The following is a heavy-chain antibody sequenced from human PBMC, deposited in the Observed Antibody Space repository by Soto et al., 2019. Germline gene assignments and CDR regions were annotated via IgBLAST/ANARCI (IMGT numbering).Heavy chain of an antibody. D-gene: IGHD6-19*01. V-gene: IGHV1-46*01. CDR3: AIIAVAGKGFDY. J-gene: IGHJ4*02. Sequence: ASVKVSCKASGYTFTSYYMHWVRQAPGQGLEWVGIINPSGGSTSYAQKFQGRVTMTRDTSTSTVYMELSSLRSEDTAVYYCAIIAVAGKGFDYWGQGTLVTVSS. CDR2: INPSGGST. CDR1: GYTFTSYY.